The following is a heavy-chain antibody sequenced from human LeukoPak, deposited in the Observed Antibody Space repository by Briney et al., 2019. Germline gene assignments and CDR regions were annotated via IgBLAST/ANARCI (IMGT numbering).Heavy chain of an antibody. Sequence: SETLSLTCTVSGGSISSSSYYWGWIRQPPGKGLEWIGSIYYSGSTYYNPSLKSRVTISVDTSKNQFSLKLSSVTAADTAVYYCARDAVWDWFDPWGQGTLVTVSS. V-gene: IGHV4-39*07. J-gene: IGHJ5*02. CDR1: GGSISSSSYY. CDR3: ARDAVWDWFDP. CDR2: IYYSGST. D-gene: IGHD1-26*01.